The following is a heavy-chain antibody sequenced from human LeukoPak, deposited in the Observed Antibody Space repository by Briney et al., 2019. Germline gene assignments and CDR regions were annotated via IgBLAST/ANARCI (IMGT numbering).Heavy chain of an antibody. CDR2: ISGSGGST. D-gene: IGHD5-24*01. J-gene: IGHJ4*02. Sequence: SGGSLRLSCAASGFTFSSYAMSWVRQAPGKGLEWVSAISGSGGSTYYADSVKGRFTISRDDSKNTLYLQMNSLRAEDTAVYYCAKDPRVLRDGFNVDYRGQGTLVTVSS. CDR1: GFTFSSYA. CDR3: AKDPRVLRDGFNVDY. V-gene: IGHV3-23*01.